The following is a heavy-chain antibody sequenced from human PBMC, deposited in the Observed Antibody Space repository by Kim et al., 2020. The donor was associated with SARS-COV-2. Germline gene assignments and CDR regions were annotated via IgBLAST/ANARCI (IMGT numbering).Heavy chain of an antibody. D-gene: IGHD3-16*01. V-gene: IGHV4-30-2*04. Sequence: GGPHDNPSLKSRVTLSVDTSKNESSLKLSSVTAADTAVYFCARWFGNSFDYWGLGTLVTVSS. J-gene: IGHJ4*02. CDR2: GGP. CDR3: ARWFGNSFDY.